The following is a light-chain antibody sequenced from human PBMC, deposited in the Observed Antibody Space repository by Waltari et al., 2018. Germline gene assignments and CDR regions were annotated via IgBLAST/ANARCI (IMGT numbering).Light chain of an antibody. Sequence: QLVLTQSPSASASLGASVKLTCTLSSGHSNYAIAWHQQQPEKGPRYLRKLNSDGTHNKGDGIPDRCSGSSSGAERYLTISSLQSEDEADYYCQTWGTGIRVFGGGTKLTVL. CDR2: LNSDGTH. J-gene: IGLJ3*02. CDR1: SGHSNYA. CDR3: QTWGTGIRV. V-gene: IGLV4-69*01.